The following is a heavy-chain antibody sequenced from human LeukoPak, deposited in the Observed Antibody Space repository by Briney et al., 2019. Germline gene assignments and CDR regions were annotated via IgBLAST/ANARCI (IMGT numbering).Heavy chain of an antibody. D-gene: IGHD2/OR15-2a*01. CDR1: GFTFSSYS. CDR2: MSGSGGST. V-gene: IGHV3-23*01. CDR3: AKRIHSSMATGY. Sequence: GEALRLSCAASGFTFSSYSGNWGRQAQGKGLEWDSDMSGSGGSTYYADSVKDRFTISTDNSKNTLYLQMNSPRAEDTAVCYCAKRIHSSMATGYWGQGTLVTVSS. J-gene: IGHJ4*02.